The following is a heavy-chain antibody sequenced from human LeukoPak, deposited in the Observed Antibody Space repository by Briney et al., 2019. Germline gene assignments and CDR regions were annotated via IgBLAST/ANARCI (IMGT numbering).Heavy chain of an antibody. D-gene: IGHD2-15*01. Sequence: ASVKVSCKASGYSFTSYGISWVRQPPGQGLEWMGWISAYNGNTNYAQRLQGRVTMTTDTSTSTAYMELRSLTSDDTAVYYCARVPSGGPFDYWGQGTLVTVSS. J-gene: IGHJ4*02. CDR1: GYSFTSYG. V-gene: IGHV1-18*01. CDR3: ARVPSGGPFDY. CDR2: ISAYNGNT.